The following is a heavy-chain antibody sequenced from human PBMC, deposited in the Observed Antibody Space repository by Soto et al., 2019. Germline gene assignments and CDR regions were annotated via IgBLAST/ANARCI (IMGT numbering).Heavy chain of an antibody. CDR1: GFTFSAHA. J-gene: IGHJ4*02. V-gene: IGHV3-30*01. D-gene: IGHD2-8*01. CDR2: ISYDGSNK. Sequence: GGSLRLSCAASGFTFSAHAMHWVRQAPGKGLEWVSFISYDGSNKYYANSVKGRFTISRDDSKNTLYLQMNSLRPEDTAVYSCARDFPNYFFDYWGQGTLVTVSS. CDR3: ARDFPNYFFDY.